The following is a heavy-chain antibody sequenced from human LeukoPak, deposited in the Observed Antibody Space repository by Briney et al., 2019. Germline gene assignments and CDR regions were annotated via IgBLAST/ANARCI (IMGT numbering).Heavy chain of an antibody. Sequence: SETLSLTCAVYGGSFSGYYWSWIRQSPGKGLEWIGEINHSGSTNYNPSHKSRVTISVDTSKNQFSLKLSSVTAADTAVYYCARTNSKKAYYYYYMDVWGKGTTVTVSS. CDR2: INHSGST. V-gene: IGHV4-34*01. J-gene: IGHJ6*03. D-gene: IGHD4-11*01. CDR3: ARTNSKKAYYYYYMDV. CDR1: GGSFSGYY.